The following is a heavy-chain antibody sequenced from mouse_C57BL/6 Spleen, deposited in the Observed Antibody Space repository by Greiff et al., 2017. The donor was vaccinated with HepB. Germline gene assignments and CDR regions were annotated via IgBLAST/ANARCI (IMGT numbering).Heavy chain of an antibody. Sequence: QVQLQQPGAELVRPGSSVKLSCKASGYTFTSYWMHWVKQRPIQGLEWIGNIDPSDSETHYNQKFKDKATLTVDKSSSTAYMQLSSLTSEDSAVYYCARRYYGSSSDVWGTGTTVTVSS. V-gene: IGHV1-52*01. CDR2: IDPSDSET. CDR3: ARRYYGSSSDV. J-gene: IGHJ1*03. D-gene: IGHD1-1*01. CDR1: GYTFTSYW.